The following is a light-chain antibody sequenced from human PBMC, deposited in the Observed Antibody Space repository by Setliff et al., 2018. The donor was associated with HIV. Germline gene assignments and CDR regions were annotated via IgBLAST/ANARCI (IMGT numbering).Light chain of an antibody. CDR3: SSYAGSNNV. J-gene: IGLJ1*01. CDR1: SSDVGGYNY. CDR2: EGS. Sequence: QSVLTQPPSASGSPGQSVTISCTGTSSDVGGYNYFSWYQQHPGKDPKLMIYEGSKRPSGVPDRFSGSKSGNTASLTVSGLQAEDEADYYCSSYAGSNNVFGTGTKVTVL. V-gene: IGLV2-8*01.